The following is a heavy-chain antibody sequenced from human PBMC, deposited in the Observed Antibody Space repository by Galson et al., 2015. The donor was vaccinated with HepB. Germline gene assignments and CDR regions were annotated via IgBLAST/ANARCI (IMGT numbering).Heavy chain of an antibody. CDR3: VGGGWVDY. CDR1: GFTFSNYW. CDR2: IKQDGSGK. J-gene: IGHJ4*02. Sequence: SLRLSCAVSGFTFSNYWMSWVRQAPGKGLEWVANIKQDGSGKYYVDSVKGRFTISRDKAKNSLYLQMNSLRAEDTAVYYCVGGGWVDYCGQGTLVTASS. V-gene: IGHV3-7*01. D-gene: IGHD3-16*01.